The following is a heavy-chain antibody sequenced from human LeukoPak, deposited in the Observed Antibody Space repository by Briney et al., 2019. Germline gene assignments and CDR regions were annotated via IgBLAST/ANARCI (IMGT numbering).Heavy chain of an antibody. CDR1: GYTFTSYD. CDR2: MNPNSGNT. D-gene: IGHD3-3*01. Sequence: GASVKVSCKASGYTFTSYDINWVRQATGQGLEWMGWMNPNSGNTGYARKFQGRVTITRNTSISTAYMELSSLRSEDTAVYYCARGYGYYDFWSGYSSPFDYWGQGTLVTVSS. V-gene: IGHV1-8*03. J-gene: IGHJ4*02. CDR3: ARGYGYYDFWSGYSSPFDY.